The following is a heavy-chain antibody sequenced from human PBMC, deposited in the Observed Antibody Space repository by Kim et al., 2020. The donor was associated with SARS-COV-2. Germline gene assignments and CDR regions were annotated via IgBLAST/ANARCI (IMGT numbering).Heavy chain of an antibody. V-gene: IGHV5-51*01. CDR3: ARLVAGELLLDYFDY. J-gene: IGHJ4*02. CDR2: IYPGDSDT. Sequence: GESLKISCKGSGYSFTSYWIGWVRQMPGKGLEWMGIIYPGDSDTRYSPSFQGQVTISADKSISTAYLQWSSLKASDTAMYYCARLVAGELLLDYFDYWGQGTLVTVSS. D-gene: IGHD3-10*01. CDR1: GYSFTSYW.